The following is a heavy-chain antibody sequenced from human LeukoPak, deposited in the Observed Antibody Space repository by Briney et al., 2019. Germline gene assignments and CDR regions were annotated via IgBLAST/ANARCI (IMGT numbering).Heavy chain of an antibody. Sequence: GGSLRLSCAASGXTFSSYGMHWVRQAPGKGLEWVAVIWYDGSNKYYADSVKGRFTISRDNSKNTLYLQMNSLRAEDTAVYYCARERIAAAGQNYDYWGQGTLVTVSS. J-gene: IGHJ4*02. D-gene: IGHD6-13*01. CDR3: ARERIAAAGQNYDY. CDR2: IWYDGSNK. CDR1: GXTFSSYG. V-gene: IGHV3-33*01.